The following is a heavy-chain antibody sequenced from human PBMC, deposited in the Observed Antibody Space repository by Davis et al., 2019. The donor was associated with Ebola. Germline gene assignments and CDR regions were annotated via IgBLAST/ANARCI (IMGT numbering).Heavy chain of an antibody. J-gene: IGHJ4*02. CDR3: ARETYSSSLDY. V-gene: IGHV4-31*03. CDR2: IYYSGST. D-gene: IGHD6-13*01. Sequence: SDTLSPTCTVPGCSISSGGYYWSWTRQHPGKGLEWIGYIYYSGSTYYNPSLKSRVTISVDTSKNQFSLKLSSVTAADTAVYYCARETYSSSLDYWGQGTLVTVSS. CDR1: GCSISSGGYY.